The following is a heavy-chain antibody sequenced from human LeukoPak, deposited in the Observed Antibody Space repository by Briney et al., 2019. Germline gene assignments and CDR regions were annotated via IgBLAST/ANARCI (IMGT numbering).Heavy chain of an antibody. CDR1: GFTFSSYG. CDR3: ARGEHDFWSGPVPDY. J-gene: IGHJ4*02. Sequence: PGKSLRLSCAASGFTFSSYGMHWVRQAPGKGLEWVSYISSSSSTIYYADSVKGRFTISRDNAKNSLYLQMNSLRAEDTAVYYCARGEHDFWSGPVPDYWGQGTLVTVSS. D-gene: IGHD3-3*01. CDR2: ISSSSSTI. V-gene: IGHV3-48*01.